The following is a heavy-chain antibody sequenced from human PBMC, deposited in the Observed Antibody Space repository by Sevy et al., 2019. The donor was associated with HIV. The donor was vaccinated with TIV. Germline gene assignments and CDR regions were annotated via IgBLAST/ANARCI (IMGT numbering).Heavy chain of an antibody. CDR3: ARVDCGGDCYYYYYYYGMAV. D-gene: IGHD2-21*01. J-gene: IGHJ6*02. Sequence: SETLSLTCTVSGGSISSYYWSWIRQPPGKGLEWIGYIYYSGSTNYNPSLKSRVTISVDTSKNQFSLKLSSVTAADTAVYYCARVDCGGDCYYYYYYYGMAVWGQGTTVTVSS. CDR2: IYYSGST. CDR1: GGSISSYY. V-gene: IGHV4-59*01.